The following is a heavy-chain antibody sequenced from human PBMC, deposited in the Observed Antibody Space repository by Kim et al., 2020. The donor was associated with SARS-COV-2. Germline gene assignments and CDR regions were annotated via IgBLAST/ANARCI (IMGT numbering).Heavy chain of an antibody. D-gene: IGHD4-17*01. CDR3: ARDQKSLAYYGDYAGDNWFDP. J-gene: IGHJ5*02. CDR1: GFTFSSYA. Sequence: GESLRLSCAASGFTFSSYAMHWVRQAPGKGLEWVAVISYDGSNKYYADSVKGRFTISRDNSKNTLYLQMNSLRAEDTAVYYCARDQKSLAYYGDYAGDNWFDPWGQGTLVTVSS. V-gene: IGHV3-30*04. CDR2: ISYDGSNK.